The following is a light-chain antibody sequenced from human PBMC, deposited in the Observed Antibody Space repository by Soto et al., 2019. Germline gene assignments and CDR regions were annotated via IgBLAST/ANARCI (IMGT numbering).Light chain of an antibody. Sequence: QPVLTQPPSASGTPGQRVTLSCSGSSSNIGSNTINWYQQLPGTAPKLLIYNNNQRPSGVPDRFSGSKSGTSASLAISGLQSEDEADYYCAAWDDSLNGVVFGGGTQLTVL. J-gene: IGLJ2*01. CDR3: AAWDDSLNGVV. CDR1: SSNIGSNT. CDR2: NNN. V-gene: IGLV1-44*01.